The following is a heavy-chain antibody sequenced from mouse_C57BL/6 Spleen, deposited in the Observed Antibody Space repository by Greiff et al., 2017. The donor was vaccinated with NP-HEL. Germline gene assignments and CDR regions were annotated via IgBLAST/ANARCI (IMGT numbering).Heavy chain of an antibody. Sequence: QVQLQQPGAELVKPGASVKLSCKASGYTFTSYWMQWVKQRPGQGLEWIGEIDPSDSYTNYNQKFKGKATLTVDTSSSTAYMQLSSLTSEDSAVYYCALIYYDYERIAMDYWGQGTSVTVSS. CDR3: ALIYYDYERIAMDY. CDR2: IDPSDSYT. CDR1: GYTFTSYW. J-gene: IGHJ4*01. V-gene: IGHV1-50*01. D-gene: IGHD2-4*01.